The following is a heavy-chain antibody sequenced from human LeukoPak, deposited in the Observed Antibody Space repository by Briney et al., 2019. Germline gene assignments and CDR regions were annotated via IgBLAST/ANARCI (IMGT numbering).Heavy chain of an antibody. Sequence: GESLKISCQGSGYNFPIYWIGWVRQMPGQGLEWMGIIYPDDSNTIYGPSFQGQVTISADKSINTAYLEWSSLKASDTAMYYCARQELGLRFLEWLSHFDYWGQGTLVTVSS. CDR1: GYNFPIYW. J-gene: IGHJ4*02. D-gene: IGHD3-3*01. CDR2: IYPDDSNT. CDR3: ARQELGLRFLEWLSHFDY. V-gene: IGHV5-51*01.